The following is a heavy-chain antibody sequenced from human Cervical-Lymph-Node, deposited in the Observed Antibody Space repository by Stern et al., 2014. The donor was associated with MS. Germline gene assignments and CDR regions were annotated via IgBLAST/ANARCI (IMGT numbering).Heavy chain of an antibody. CDR2: ISGRDGST. Sequence: EVQLAESGGTLVQPGGSLRLSCAASGFTFSSYAMSWVRQAPGKGLEWVSVISGRDGSTFYADSVKGRFTISRDNSKNTLFLQMNSLRAEDTAVYYCAKVYGSGPFDYWGQGTLVTVSS. V-gene: IGHV3-23*04. D-gene: IGHD6-19*01. CDR1: GFTFSSYA. CDR3: AKVYGSGPFDY. J-gene: IGHJ4*02.